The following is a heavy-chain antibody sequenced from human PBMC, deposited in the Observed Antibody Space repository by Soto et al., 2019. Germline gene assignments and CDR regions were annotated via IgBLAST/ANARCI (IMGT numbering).Heavy chain of an antibody. CDR1: GFTFSSYA. J-gene: IGHJ2*01. CDR2: ISYDGSNK. D-gene: IGHD4-4*01. CDR3: ARPLWRDDYNWGYFDL. V-gene: IGHV3-30-3*01. Sequence: QVQLVESGGGVVQPGRSLRLSCPASGFTFSSYAMHWVRQAPGKGLEWVAVISYDGSNKYYTDSVKGRFTISRDNSKNXRYLQMNSLRAEDTAVYYCARPLWRDDYNWGYFDLWGRGTLVTVSS.